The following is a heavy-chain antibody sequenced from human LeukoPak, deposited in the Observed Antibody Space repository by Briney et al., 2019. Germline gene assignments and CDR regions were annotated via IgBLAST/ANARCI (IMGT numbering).Heavy chain of an antibody. V-gene: IGHV3-23*01. CDR3: AREGLIFDY. J-gene: IGHJ4*02. Sequence: GGSLRLSCAASGFTFSSFAMTWVRQAPGKGLEWVSVISGSGDTTYYADSVKGRLTISRDNSKSTPYLQMNSLRAEDTAVYYCAREGLIFDYWGQGTLVTVSS. CDR2: ISGSGDTT. CDR1: GFTFSSFA.